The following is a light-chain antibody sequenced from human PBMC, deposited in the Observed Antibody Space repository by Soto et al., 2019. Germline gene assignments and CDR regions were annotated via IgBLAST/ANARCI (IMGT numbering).Light chain of an antibody. J-gene: IGLJ2*01. V-gene: IGLV2-14*01. CDR2: EVS. Sequence: QSALTQPPSASGSLGQSVTIPCTGTSSDVGDYNYVSWYQQHPGKAPKLMIYEVSNRPSGVSNRFSGSKSGNTASLTISGLQAEDEADYYCSSYTSSSTVVFGGGTKLTVL. CDR3: SSYTSSSTVV. CDR1: SSDVGDYNY.